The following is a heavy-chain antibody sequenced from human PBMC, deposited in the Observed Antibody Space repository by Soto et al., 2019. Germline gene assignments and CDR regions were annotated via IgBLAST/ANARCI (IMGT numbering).Heavy chain of an antibody. J-gene: IGHJ4*02. CDR3: ARDSPYCSSTSCYGVILDY. CDR2: INPSGGST. D-gene: IGHD2-2*01. Sequence: QVQLVQSGAEVKKPGASVKVSCKASGYTFTSYYMHWVRQAPGQGLEWMGIINPSGGSTSYAKKFQGRITMTRDKSTSTVYMELSSLRSEDTAVYYCARDSPYCSSTSCYGVILDYWGQGTLVTVSS. CDR1: GYTFTSYY. V-gene: IGHV1-46*03.